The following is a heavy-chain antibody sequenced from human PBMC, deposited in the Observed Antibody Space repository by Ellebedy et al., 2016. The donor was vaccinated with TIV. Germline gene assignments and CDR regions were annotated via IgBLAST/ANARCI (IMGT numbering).Heavy chain of an antibody. CDR2: ISAYSGDT. CDR1: GFTFTSFG. V-gene: IGHV1-18*01. D-gene: IGHD5-12*01. Sequence: PSVKVSCKASGFTFTSFGISWVRQAPGHGLEWMGWISAYSGDTKYAQKLQGRVTMTTDTSTATAYMELRSLRSDDTAVYYCARVGWGYSGGEEYWGQGALVIVSS. CDR3: ARVGWGYSGGEEY. J-gene: IGHJ4*02.